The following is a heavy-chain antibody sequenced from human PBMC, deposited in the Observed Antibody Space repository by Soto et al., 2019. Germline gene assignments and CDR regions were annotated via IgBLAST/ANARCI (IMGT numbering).Heavy chain of an antibody. CDR1: GFTFGSYG. J-gene: IGHJ4*02. D-gene: IGHD6-19*01. CDR2: IYYDGSTE. V-gene: IGHV3-33*01. CDR3: ARYFGTSGWFYYFDY. Sequence: PGGSLRLSCAASGFTFGSYGMHWVRQAPGKGLEWVAFIYYDGSTEYYTDSVKGRFTISRDNSKNTVDLQMNSLSAGDTAVYYCARYFGTSGWFYYFDYWGQGTQVTVSS.